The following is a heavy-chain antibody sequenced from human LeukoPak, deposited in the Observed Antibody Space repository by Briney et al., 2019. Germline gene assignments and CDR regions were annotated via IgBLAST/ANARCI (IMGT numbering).Heavy chain of an antibody. D-gene: IGHD3-10*01. CDR3: ARVRYYGSGSYYRPYYYYMDV. Sequence: PGGSLRLSCAASGFTVSSNYMSWVRQAPGKGLEWVSVIYSGGTIYYADSVKGRFTISRDNAKNSLYLQMNSLRAEDTAVYYCARVRYYGSGSYYRPYYYYMDVWGKGTTVTVSS. CDR2: IYSGGTI. CDR1: GFTVSSNY. J-gene: IGHJ6*03. V-gene: IGHV3-66*01.